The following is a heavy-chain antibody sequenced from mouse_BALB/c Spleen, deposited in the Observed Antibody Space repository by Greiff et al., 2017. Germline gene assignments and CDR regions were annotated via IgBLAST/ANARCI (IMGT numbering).Heavy chain of an antibody. D-gene: IGHD1-1*01. Sequence: VKLVESGPDLVAPSQSLSITCTVSGFSLTSYGVHWVRQPPGKGLEWLVVIWSDGSTTYNSALKSRLSISKDNSKSQVFLKMNSLQTDDTALYYCARHMRYYGSRLAMDYWGQGTSVTVSS. CDR3: ARHMRYYGSRLAMDY. CDR1: GFSLTSYG. J-gene: IGHJ4*01. CDR2: IWSDGST. V-gene: IGHV2-6-2*01.